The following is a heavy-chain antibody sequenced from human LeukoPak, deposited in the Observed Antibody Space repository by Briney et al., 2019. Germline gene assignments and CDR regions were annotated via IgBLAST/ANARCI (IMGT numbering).Heavy chain of an antibody. J-gene: IGHJ4*02. CDR3: ARARSSGYYPY. CDR1: GGSISSGSYY. D-gene: IGHD3-22*01. V-gene: IGHV4-61*02. Sequence: SETPSLTCTVSGGSISSGSYYWSWIRQPAGKGLEWIGRIYTSGSTNYNPSLKSRVTISVDTSKNQFSLKLSSVTAADTVVYYCARARSSGYYPYWGRGTLVTVSS. CDR2: IYTSGST.